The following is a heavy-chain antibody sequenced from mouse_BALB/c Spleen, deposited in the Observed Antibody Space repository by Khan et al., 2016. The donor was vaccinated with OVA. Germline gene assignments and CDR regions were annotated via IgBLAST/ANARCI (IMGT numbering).Heavy chain of an antibody. D-gene: IGHD6-2*01. CDR1: GYTFTNYG. V-gene: IGHV9-1*02. CDR2: INTYTGEP. CDR3: ARISSYWYSDV. J-gene: IGHJ1*01. Sequence: QIQLVQSGPELKKPGETVKISCKASGYTFTNYGMNWVKQAPGKGLKWMGWINTYTGEPTYADDFKGRFVFPLETSDSTAYLQISNLKNEDMTTCFCARISSYWYSDVWGAGTSVTVSS.